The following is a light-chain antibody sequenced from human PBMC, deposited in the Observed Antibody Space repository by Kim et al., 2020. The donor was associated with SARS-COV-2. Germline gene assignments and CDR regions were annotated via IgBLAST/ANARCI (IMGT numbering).Light chain of an antibody. CDR1: QSINNR. CDR2: YAS. J-gene: IGKJ1*01. Sequence: DIQMTQSPSSLSASVGDRVTITCRASQSINNRLSWYQYIPGRAPKLLIYYASNFHSGVPLRFSGSGSGSDFTLTISSLQPEDISTYYCQQSYSRPWTFGQGTKVDIK. V-gene: IGKV1-39*01. CDR3: QQSYSRPWT.